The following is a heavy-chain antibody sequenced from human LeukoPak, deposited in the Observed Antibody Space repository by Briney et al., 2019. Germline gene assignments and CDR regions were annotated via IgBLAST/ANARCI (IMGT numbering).Heavy chain of an antibody. J-gene: IGHJ3*02. CDR1: GFTFSSYW. D-gene: IGHD3-10*01. Sequence: PGGSLRLSCAASGFTFSSYWMSWVRQAPGKGLEWVANIKQDGSEKYYVDSVKGRFTISRGNAKNSLYLQMNSLRAEDTAVYYCARDPVLLWFGELHHDAFDIWGQGTMVTVSS. V-gene: IGHV3-7*03. CDR3: ARDPVLLWFGELHHDAFDI. CDR2: IKQDGSEK.